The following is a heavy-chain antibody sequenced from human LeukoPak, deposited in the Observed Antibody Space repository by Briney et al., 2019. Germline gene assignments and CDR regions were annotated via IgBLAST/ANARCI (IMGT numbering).Heavy chain of an antibody. J-gene: IGHJ4*02. CDR2: ISSSGSTI. V-gene: IGHV3-11*01. D-gene: IGHD6-19*01. Sequence: GGSLRPSCAVSGFTFSNYWMSWVRRAPGKGLEWVSYISSSGSTIYYADSVKGRFTISRDNAKNSLYLQMNSLRAEDTAVYYCARDDWNIAVAGFDYWGQGTLVTVSS. CDR3: ARDDWNIAVAGFDY. CDR1: GFTFSNYW.